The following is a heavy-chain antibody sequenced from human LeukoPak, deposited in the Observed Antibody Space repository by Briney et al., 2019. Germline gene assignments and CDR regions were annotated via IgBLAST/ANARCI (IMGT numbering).Heavy chain of an antibody. CDR2: FDPEDGET. D-gene: IGHD6-19*01. CDR1: GYTLTELS. J-gene: IGHJ3*02. CDR3: ARQWLVLEGNLGVFDI. Sequence: ASVKVSCKVSGYTLTELSMHWVRQAPGKGLEWVGGFDPEDGETIYAQKFQGRVTMTEDTSTDTAYMELSSLRSEDTAVYYCARQWLVLEGNLGVFDIWGQGTMVTVSS. V-gene: IGHV1-24*01.